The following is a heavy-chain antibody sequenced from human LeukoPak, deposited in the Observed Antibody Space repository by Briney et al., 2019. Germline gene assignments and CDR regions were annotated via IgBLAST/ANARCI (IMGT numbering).Heavy chain of an antibody. CDR3: ASNLKSAMVTDWDY. J-gene: IGHJ4*02. CDR1: GYTFTVYY. CDR2: INPNSGGT. Sequence: ASVKVSCKASGYTFTVYYMRWVRQAPGQGLEWMGWINPNSGGTNYAQKFQGGVTMTRDTSISTAYMELNRLRSDDTAVYYCASNLKSAMVTDWDYWGQGTLVTVSS. V-gene: IGHV1-2*02. D-gene: IGHD5-18*01.